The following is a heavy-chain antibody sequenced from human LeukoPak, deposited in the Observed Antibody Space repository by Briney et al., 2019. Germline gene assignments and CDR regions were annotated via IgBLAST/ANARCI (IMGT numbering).Heavy chain of an antibody. V-gene: IGHV3-48*01. CDR2: ISNGNSPI. J-gene: IGHJ3*02. CDR1: GFTFSSFI. Sequence: GGSLRLSFAASAASGFTFSSFIMNWVRQAPGKGLEGVSYISNGNSPIYYADSVKGRFTISRDNAKNSLYLQMYSLRAEDTAVYYCARGFPARRGAFDIWGQGTKVTVSS. CDR3: ARGFPARRGAFDI. D-gene: IGHD6-6*01.